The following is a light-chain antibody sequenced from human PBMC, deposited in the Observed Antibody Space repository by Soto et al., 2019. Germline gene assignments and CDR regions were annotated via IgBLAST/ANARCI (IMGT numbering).Light chain of an antibody. CDR2: EVT. V-gene: IGLV2-14*01. CDR1: SSDFGGYNY. Sequence: QSALTQPASVSGSPGQSITISCTGTSSDFGGYNYVSWYQQYPGKAPKVMIYEVTNRPSGVSNRFSGSKSGNTASLTISGLQAEDEADYYCSSYTSSNTLIFGGGTKLTVL. J-gene: IGLJ2*01. CDR3: SSYTSSNTLI.